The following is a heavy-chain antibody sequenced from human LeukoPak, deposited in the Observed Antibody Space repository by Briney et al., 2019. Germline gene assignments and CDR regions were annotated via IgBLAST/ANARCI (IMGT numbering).Heavy chain of an antibody. Sequence: GGSLSLSCVASGFTFSGSPVHWVRQADGTGIEWVGLMTSRDKNYATSYTASVKGRFTISRDDSKNTAYLQMNSLKTEDTAMYYCSSSYFYYDSSYSRYYFDYWGQGALVTVST. CDR1: GFTFSGSP. D-gene: IGHD3-22*01. J-gene: IGHJ4*02. CDR3: SSSYFYYDSSYSRYYFDY. V-gene: IGHV3-73*01. CDR2: MTSRDKNYAT.